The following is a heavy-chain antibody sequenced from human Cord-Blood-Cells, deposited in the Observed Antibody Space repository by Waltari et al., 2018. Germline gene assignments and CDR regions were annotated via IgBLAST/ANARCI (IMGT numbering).Heavy chain of an antibody. CDR1: GFTFSSYG. CDR3: AKDLGGLGGDAFDI. V-gene: IGHV3-30*18. CDR2: ISYDGSNK. J-gene: IGHJ3*02. Sequence: QVQLVESGGGVVQPGRSLSLSCAASGFTFSSYGMHWVRQAPGKGLEWVAVISYDGSNKYYADSVKGRFTISRDNSKNTLYLQMNSLRAEDTAVYYCAKDLGGLGGDAFDIWGQGTMVTVSS. D-gene: IGHD3-3*01.